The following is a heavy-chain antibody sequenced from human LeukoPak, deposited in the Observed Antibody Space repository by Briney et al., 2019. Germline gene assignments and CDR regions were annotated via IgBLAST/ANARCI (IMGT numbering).Heavy chain of an antibody. Sequence: GGSLRLSCAASGFTFSIYAMNWVRQAPGKGLDWVSSISDSGGSIKYADSVRGRFTISRDNSKNTLYLQINSLRAEDTAIYYCAKDARSGVVDLGDSWFDPWGQGTLVTVSS. CDR3: AKDARSGVVDLGDSWFDP. CDR2: ISDSGGSI. CDR1: GFTFSIYA. D-gene: IGHD3-10*01. V-gene: IGHV3-23*01. J-gene: IGHJ5*02.